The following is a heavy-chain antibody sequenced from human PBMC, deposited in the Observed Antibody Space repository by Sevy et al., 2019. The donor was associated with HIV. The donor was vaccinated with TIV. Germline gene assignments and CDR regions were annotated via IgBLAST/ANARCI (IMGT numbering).Heavy chain of an antibody. CDR2: SVVGSGNT. V-gene: IGHV1-58*01. J-gene: IGHJ4*02. CDR1: GFTVTSSA. Sequence: ASVKVSCKASGFTVTSSAVQWVQQARGQRLEWIGWSVVGSGNTNYAQKFQERVTITRDMSTSTAYMELSSLRSEDTAVYYCTAEPTGYSSGWYDYWGQGTLVTVSS. CDR3: TAEPTGYSSGWYDY. D-gene: IGHD6-19*01.